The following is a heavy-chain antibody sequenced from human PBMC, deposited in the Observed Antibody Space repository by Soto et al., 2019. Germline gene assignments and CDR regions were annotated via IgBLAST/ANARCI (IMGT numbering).Heavy chain of an antibody. Sequence: VASVKVSCKTSGFMFTSSAVQWVRQARGQRLEWIGWLVVGSGNTHYAQHFQERVTLTRDMSTGTAYMELGSLRSEDTAVYYCAAVPVLRFLKWLPAYFDYWGQGTLVTVSS. CDR1: GFMFTSSA. D-gene: IGHD3-3*01. CDR2: LVVGSGNT. J-gene: IGHJ4*02. CDR3: AAVPVLRFLKWLPAYFDY. V-gene: IGHV1-58*01.